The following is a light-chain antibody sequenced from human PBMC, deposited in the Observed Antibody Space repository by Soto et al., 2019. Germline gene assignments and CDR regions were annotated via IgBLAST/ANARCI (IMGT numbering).Light chain of an antibody. Sequence: VMTQSPDSLAVSLGERATINCKSSQSVLYSSQAKNYLAWYQQKPGPPPKLLIYWASTRESGVPDRFTGSGSGTDFTLTISSLQAEDVAVYYCQQYYSTLWTFGQGTKVDI. CDR1: QSVLYSSQAKNY. CDR3: QQYYSTLWT. J-gene: IGKJ1*01. CDR2: WAS. V-gene: IGKV4-1*01.